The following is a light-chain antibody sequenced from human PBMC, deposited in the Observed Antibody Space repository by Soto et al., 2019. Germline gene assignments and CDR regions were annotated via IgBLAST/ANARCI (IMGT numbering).Light chain of an antibody. CDR1: QGISAF. J-gene: IGKJ3*01. CDR3: LKHNTFPFT. Sequence: DLQMTQSPSSLSASVGDRVTITCRASQGISAFLAWFQQKPGKAPKRLIYAASSLESGVPSRFSGSGSGTEFTLTISSLQPEDFATYYCLKHNTFPFTFGPGTKVDIK. CDR2: AAS. V-gene: IGKV1-17*01.